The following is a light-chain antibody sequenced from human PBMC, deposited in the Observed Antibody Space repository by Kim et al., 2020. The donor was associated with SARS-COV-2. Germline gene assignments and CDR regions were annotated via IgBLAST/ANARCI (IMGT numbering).Light chain of an antibody. Sequence: GQSITISRNGTSSDVGGYNYGSWYQQHPGKAPKLMIHDVSKRPSGVSDRFSGSKSGITASLTISGLQAEDEADYYCSSYTSDSRSVFGTGTKVSVL. V-gene: IGLV2-14*03. CDR3: SSYTSDSRSV. CDR2: DVS. CDR1: SSDVGGYNY. J-gene: IGLJ1*01.